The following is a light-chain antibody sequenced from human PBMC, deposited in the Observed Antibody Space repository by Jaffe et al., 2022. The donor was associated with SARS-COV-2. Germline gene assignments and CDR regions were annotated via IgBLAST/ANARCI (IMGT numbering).Light chain of an antibody. Sequence: QSALAQPASVSGSLGQSITISCTGTSTDIGGYSYVSWYQQLPGKAPKVILYEVSNRPSGLSDRFSGSKSGNTASLTISGLRAEDEADYFCSSYASTSTLVFGGGTRLTVL. V-gene: IGLV2-14*01. J-gene: IGLJ2*01. CDR2: EVS. CDR1: STDIGGYSY. CDR3: SSYASTSTLV.